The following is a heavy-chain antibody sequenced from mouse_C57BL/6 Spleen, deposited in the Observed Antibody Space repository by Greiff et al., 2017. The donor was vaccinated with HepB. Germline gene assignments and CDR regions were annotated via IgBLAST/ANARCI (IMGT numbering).Heavy chain of an antibody. CDR1: GYTFTDYN. CDR2: INPNNGGT. J-gene: IGHJ4*01. Sequence: EVQLQQSGPELVKPGASVKIPCKASGYTFTDYNMDWVKQSHGKSLEWIGDINPNNGGTIYNQKFKGKATLTVDKSSSTAYMELRSLTSEDTAVYYCARYYGSSDYYAMDYWGQGTSVTVSS. D-gene: IGHD1-1*01. V-gene: IGHV1-18*01. CDR3: ARYYGSSDYYAMDY.